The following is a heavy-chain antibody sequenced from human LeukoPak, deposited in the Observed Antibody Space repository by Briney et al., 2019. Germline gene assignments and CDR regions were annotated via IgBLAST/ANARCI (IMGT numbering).Heavy chain of an antibody. J-gene: IGHJ4*02. D-gene: IGHD1-1*01. CDR3: ARHWRLFDF. CDR1: GYTFTNYA. V-gene: IGHV7-4-1*02. Sequence: ASVKVSCKASGYTFTNYAINWVRQAPGQGLEWVGWINTNIGNSTYAQGFTGRFVFSLDTSVSTAYLQISRLKAEDTAVYYCARHWRLFDFWGQGTLVTVSS. CDR2: INTNIGNS.